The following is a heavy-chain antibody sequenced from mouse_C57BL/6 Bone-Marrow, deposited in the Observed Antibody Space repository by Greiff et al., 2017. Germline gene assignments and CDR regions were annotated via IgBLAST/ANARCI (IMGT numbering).Heavy chain of an antibody. V-gene: IGHV1-55*01. CDR2: IYPGSGST. CDR1: GYTFTSYW. CDR3: ARPYYSNYWYFDV. D-gene: IGHD2-5*01. J-gene: IGHJ1*03. Sequence: VQLQQPGAELVKPGASVKMSCKASGYTFTSYWITWVTQRPGQGLEWLGDIYPGSGSTNYNEKFKSKATLTVDTSSSTAYMQLSSLTSEDSAVYYGARPYYSNYWYFDVWGTGTTVTVSS.